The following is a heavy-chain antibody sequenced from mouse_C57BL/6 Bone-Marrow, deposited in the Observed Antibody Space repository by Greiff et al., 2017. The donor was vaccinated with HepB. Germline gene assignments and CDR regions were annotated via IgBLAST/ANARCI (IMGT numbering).Heavy chain of an antibody. V-gene: IGHV1-53*01. CDR1: GYTFTSYW. CDR2: INPSNGGT. Sequence: QVHVKQPGTELVKPGASVKLSCKASGYTFTSYWMHWVKQRPGQGLEWIGNINPSNGGTNYNEKFKSKATLTVDKSSSTAYMQLSSLTSEDSAVYYCARGSVGYAMDYWGQGTSVTVSS. J-gene: IGHJ4*01. CDR3: ARGSVGYAMDY.